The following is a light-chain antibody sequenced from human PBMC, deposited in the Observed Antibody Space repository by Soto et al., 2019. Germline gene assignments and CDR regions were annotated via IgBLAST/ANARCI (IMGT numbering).Light chain of an antibody. CDR2: AAS. J-gene: IGKJ3*01. CDR3: QQSYSTLS. V-gene: IGKV1-39*01. CDR1: QSISSY. Sequence: DIQMTQSPSSLSASVGDRVTITCRASQSISSYLNWYQQKPGKAPKLLIYAASSLQSGVPSRFSGSGSGTDFTPTISSLQPEDFATYYCQQSYSTLSFGPGTKVDI.